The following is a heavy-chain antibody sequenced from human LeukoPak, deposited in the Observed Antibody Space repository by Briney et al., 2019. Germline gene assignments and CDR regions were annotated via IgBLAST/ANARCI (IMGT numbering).Heavy chain of an antibody. Sequence: GGSLRLSCAASGFTFSSYGMHWVRQAPGKGLEWVAVISYDGSNKYYADSVKGRFTISRDNSKNTLYLQMNSLRAEDTAVYYCAKVRSSAGYYYYGMDVWGQGTTVTVS. CDR3: AKVRSSAGYYYYGMDV. J-gene: IGHJ6*02. CDR2: ISYDGSNK. D-gene: IGHD3-3*01. CDR1: GFTFSSYG. V-gene: IGHV3-30*18.